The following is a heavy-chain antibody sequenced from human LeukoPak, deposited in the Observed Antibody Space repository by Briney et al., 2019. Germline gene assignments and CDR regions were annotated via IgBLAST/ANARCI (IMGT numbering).Heavy chain of an antibody. Sequence: SETLSLTCTVSGGSISSGIDYWSWIRQPPGKGLEWIGYVYHSGSAHSNPSLRSRVTVSVDRSKNQFSLKLSSVTAADTAVYYCARGFGSPQRTIFGVVISYWGQGTLVTVSS. CDR1: GGSISSGIDY. V-gene: IGHV4-30-2*01. CDR3: ARGFGSPQRTIFGVVISY. J-gene: IGHJ4*02. D-gene: IGHD3-3*01. CDR2: VYHSGSA.